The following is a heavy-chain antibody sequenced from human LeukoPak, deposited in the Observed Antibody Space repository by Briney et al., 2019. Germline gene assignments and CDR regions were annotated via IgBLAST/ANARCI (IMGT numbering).Heavy chain of an antibody. V-gene: IGHV4-4*07. CDR3: AREIDDAYGYSPFGY. J-gene: IGHJ4*02. CDR2: IYSSGST. CDR1: GGPISNNY. D-gene: IGHD3-16*01. Sequence: PSETLSLTCTFSGGPISNNYCRWLRHPAGQELDCIRLIYSSGSTTYNPSLKSRIIMSVDTSKNQFSLKLTSVTAADTAVYYCAREIDDAYGYSPFGYWGQGTLVTVSS.